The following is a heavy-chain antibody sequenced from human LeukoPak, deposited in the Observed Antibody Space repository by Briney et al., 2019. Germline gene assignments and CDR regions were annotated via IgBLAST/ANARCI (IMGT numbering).Heavy chain of an antibody. Sequence: GGSLRLSCAASGFTFSSYAMSWVRQAPGKGLEWVSAISGSGGSTYYADSVKGRFTISRDNSKNTLYLQMNSLRAEDTAVCYCAKRGGGWRYSVYFDLWGRGTLVTVSS. CDR2: ISGSGGST. V-gene: IGHV3-23*01. CDR3: AKRGGGWRYSVYFDL. D-gene: IGHD3-16*01. J-gene: IGHJ2*01. CDR1: GFTFSSYA.